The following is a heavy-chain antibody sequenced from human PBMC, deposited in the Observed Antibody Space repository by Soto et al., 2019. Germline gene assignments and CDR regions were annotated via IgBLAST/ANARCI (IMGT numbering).Heavy chain of an antibody. V-gene: IGHV4-39*01. CDR3: ARLGSSSWHPTPDY. D-gene: IGHD6-13*01. CDR2: IYYSGST. CDR1: GGSISSSSYY. J-gene: IGHJ4*02. Sequence: SETLSLTCTVSGGSISSSSYYWGWIRQPPGKGLEWIGSIYYSGSTYYNPSLKSRVTISVDTSKNQSSLKLSSVTAADTAVYYCARLGSSSWHPTPDYWGQGTLVTVSS.